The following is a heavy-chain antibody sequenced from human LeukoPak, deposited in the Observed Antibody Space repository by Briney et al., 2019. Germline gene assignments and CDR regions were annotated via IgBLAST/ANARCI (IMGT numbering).Heavy chain of an antibody. Sequence: SETLSLTCAVYGRSFSGYYWSWIRQTPGKGLEWIGEINHSGSTNYNPYLKSRVTISVDTSKNQLSLKLSSVTAADTAVYYCATLSSYEYVWGSYRLGYMDVWGKGTTVTVSS. J-gene: IGHJ6*03. CDR3: ATLSSYEYVWGSYRLGYMDV. CDR1: GRSFSGYY. CDR2: INHSGST. V-gene: IGHV4-34*01. D-gene: IGHD3-16*02.